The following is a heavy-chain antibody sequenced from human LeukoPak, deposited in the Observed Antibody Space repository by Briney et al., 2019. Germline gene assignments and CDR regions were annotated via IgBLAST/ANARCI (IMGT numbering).Heavy chain of an antibody. D-gene: IGHD1-26*01. CDR2: INHSGST. Sequence: SETLSLXCAVYGGSFSGYYWSWIRQPPGKGLEWIGEINHSGSTNYNPSLKSRVTIPVDTSKNQFSLKLSSVTAADTAVYYCARGEVGANYYFDYWGRGTLVTVSS. CDR1: GGSFSGYY. CDR3: ARGEVGANYYFDY. J-gene: IGHJ4*02. V-gene: IGHV4-34*01.